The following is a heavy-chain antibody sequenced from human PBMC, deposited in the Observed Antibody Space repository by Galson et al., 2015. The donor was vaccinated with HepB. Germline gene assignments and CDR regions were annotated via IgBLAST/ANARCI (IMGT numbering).Heavy chain of an antibody. V-gene: IGHV1-24*01. Sequence: SVKVSCKVSGYTLTELSMHWVRQAPGKGLEWMGGFDPEDGETIYAQKFQGRVTMTEDTSTDTAYMELSSLRSEDTAVYYCATERLIPGFGVVSNWFDPWGQGTLVTVSS. CDR2: FDPEDGET. CDR1: GYTLTELS. D-gene: IGHD3-3*01. J-gene: IGHJ5*02. CDR3: ATERLIPGFGVVSNWFDP.